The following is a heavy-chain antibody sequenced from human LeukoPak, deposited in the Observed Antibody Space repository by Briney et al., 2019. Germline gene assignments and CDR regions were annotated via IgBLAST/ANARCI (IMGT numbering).Heavy chain of an antibody. D-gene: IGHD1-26*01. CDR1: GYTFTSYA. CDR3: VRDSGSGNNDY. Sequence: GASVKVSCKASGYTFTSYAIYWVRQAPGQRLEWMGWISAGNGNTKNSQNFQGRVTFRSNTSATTAFMELSSLRSEDAAEYYCVRDSGSGNNDYWGQGTLVTVSS. J-gene: IGHJ4*02. V-gene: IGHV1-3*01. CDR2: ISAGNGNT.